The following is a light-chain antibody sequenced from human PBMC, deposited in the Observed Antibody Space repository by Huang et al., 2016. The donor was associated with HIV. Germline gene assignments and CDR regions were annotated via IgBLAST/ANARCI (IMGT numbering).Light chain of an antibody. CDR3: QQYNNWPLYT. CDR2: DAS. Sequence: ETVMTQSPATLSVSPGERATVSCRASQRVSSNLAWYQQKPGQAPRLLIYDASTRATGIPARFSGGGSGTQFTLTISSLQSEDFAVYYCQQYNNWPLYTFGQGTKLEIK. J-gene: IGKJ2*01. V-gene: IGKV3-15*01. CDR1: QRVSSN.